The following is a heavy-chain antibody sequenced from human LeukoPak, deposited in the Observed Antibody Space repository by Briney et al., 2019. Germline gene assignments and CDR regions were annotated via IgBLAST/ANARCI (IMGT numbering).Heavy chain of an antibody. V-gene: IGHV4-61*01. D-gene: IGHD3-22*01. J-gene: IGHJ5*02. CDR1: GGSVSSGSYY. Sequence: PSETLSLTCTVSGGSVSSGSYYWSWIRQPPGKGLEWIGYIYYSGSTNYNPSLKSRVTISVDTSKNQFSLKLSSVTAADTAVYYCARAPYYYDSSGEKAWFDPWGQGTLVTVSS. CDR2: IYYSGST. CDR3: ARAPYYYDSSGEKAWFDP.